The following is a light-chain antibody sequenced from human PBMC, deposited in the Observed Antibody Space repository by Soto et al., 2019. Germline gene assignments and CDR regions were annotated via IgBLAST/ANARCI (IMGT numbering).Light chain of an antibody. J-gene: IGLJ1*01. V-gene: IGLV2-11*01. Sequence: QSALTQPHSVSGSPGQSVTISCTGTSSDVGGYNYVSWYQEQPGKAPKLMIYDVSKRPSGVPDRFSGSKSGNTASLTISGLQAEYEADYYCCSYAGSYSYVFGTGTKVTVL. CDR1: SSDVGGYNY. CDR3: CSYAGSYSYV. CDR2: DVS.